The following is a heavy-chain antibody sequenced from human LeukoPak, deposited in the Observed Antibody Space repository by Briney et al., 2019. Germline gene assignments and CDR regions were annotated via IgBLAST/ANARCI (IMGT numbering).Heavy chain of an antibody. CDR3: ARFAKTYSGFDY. D-gene: IGHD2-21*01. J-gene: IGHJ4*02. CDR1: GYTFTSYA. V-gene: IGHV1-18*01. Sequence: ASVTVSCKASGYTFTSYAMNWVRQAPGQGLEWMGWISAYNGNTNYAQKLQGRVTMTTDTSTSTAYMELRSLRSDDTAVYYCARFAKTYSGFDYWGQGTLVTVSS. CDR2: ISAYNGNT.